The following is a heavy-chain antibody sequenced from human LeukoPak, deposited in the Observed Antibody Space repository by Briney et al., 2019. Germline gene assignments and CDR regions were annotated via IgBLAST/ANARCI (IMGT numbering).Heavy chain of an antibody. CDR2: ISSTSSYI. J-gene: IGHJ4*02. CDR3: AREKQSGGTSFDY. CDR1: GFTFSSYS. V-gene: IGHV3-21*01. D-gene: IGHD1-26*01. Sequence: GGSLRLSCAASGFTFSSYSMNWVRQAPGKGLEWVSSISSTSSYIDYADSLKGRFTVSRDNSKNTVYLQMNSLRDEDTAFYYCAREKQSGGTSFDYWGQGSLVSVSS.